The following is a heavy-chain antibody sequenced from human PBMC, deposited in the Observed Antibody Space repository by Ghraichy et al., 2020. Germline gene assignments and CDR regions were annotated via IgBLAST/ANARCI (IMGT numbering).Heavy chain of an antibody. Sequence: SETLSLTCTVSGGSISSSSYYWGWIRQPPGKGLEWIGSIYYSGSTYYNPSLKSRVTISVDTSKNQFSLKLSSVTAADTAVYYCARDRTQSGYDFYGYWGQGTLVTVSS. J-gene: IGHJ4*02. CDR1: GGSISSSSYY. D-gene: IGHD5-12*01. CDR3: ARDRTQSGYDFYGY. CDR2: IYYSGST. V-gene: IGHV4-39*02.